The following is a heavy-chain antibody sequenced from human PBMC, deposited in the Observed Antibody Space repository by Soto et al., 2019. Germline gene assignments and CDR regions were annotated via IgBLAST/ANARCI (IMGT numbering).Heavy chain of an antibody. D-gene: IGHD3-10*01. CDR1: GYTFTGYY. Sequence: ASVKVSCKASGYTFTGYYMHWVRQAPGQGLEWMGWINPNSGGTNYAQKIQGWVTMTRDTSISTAYMELSRLRSDDTAVYYCARAMYYYGSGSYSFDYWGQGTLVTVSS. V-gene: IGHV1-2*04. J-gene: IGHJ4*02. CDR2: INPNSGGT. CDR3: ARAMYYYGSGSYSFDY.